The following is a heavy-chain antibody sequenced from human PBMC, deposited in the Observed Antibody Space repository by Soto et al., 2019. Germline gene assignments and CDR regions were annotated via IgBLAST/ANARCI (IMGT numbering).Heavy chain of an antibody. V-gene: IGHV1-69*01. CDR2: IIPIPGTA. CDR3: ARSQGSSTSLEIYYYYYYGMDV. D-gene: IGHD2-2*01. CDR1: GGTFGSYA. J-gene: IGHJ6*02. Sequence: QVQLVQSGAEVKKPGSSVKVSCKASGGTFGSYAISWVRQAPGQGLEWMGGIIPIPGTANYAQKFQGRVTIAADESTSTAYMGRSSLRSEDTAVYYCARSQGSSTSLEIYYYYYYGMDVWVQGTTVTVSS.